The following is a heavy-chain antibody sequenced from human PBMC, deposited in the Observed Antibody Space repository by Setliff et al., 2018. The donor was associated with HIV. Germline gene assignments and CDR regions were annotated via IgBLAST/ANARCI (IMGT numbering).Heavy chain of an antibody. Sequence: SGPTLVNPTQTLTLTCTFSGFSLSTSGVGVGWIRQPPGKALEWLALIYWIDDKRYSPSLKSRLTITKDTSKNQVVLTMTNMDPVDTATYYCAHRLSYYDTSGYYSYYFDYWGQGTLVTVSS. V-gene: IGHV2-5*01. CDR3: AHRLSYYDTSGYYSYYFDY. CDR2: IYWIDDK. CDR1: GFSLSTSGVG. J-gene: IGHJ4*02. D-gene: IGHD3-22*01.